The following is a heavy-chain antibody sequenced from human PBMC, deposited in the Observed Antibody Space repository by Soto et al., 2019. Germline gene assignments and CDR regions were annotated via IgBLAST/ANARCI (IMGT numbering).Heavy chain of an antibody. J-gene: IGHJ5*02. CDR3: ARGYCSGGSCLSWFAP. D-gene: IGHD2-15*01. CDR2: IIPIFGTA. V-gene: IGHV1-69*06. Sequence: SVKVSCKASGGTFSSYAISWVRQAPGQGLEWMGGIIPIFGTANYAQKFQGRVTITADKSTSTAYMELSSLRSEDTAVYYCARGYCSGGSCLSWFAPWGQGTLVTVSS. CDR1: GGTFSSYA.